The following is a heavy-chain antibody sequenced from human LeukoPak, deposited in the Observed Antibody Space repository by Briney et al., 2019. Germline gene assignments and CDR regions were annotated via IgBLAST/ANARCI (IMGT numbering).Heavy chain of an antibody. J-gene: IGHJ3*02. CDR1: GYSFTSYW. CDR2: IYPGDSDT. V-gene: IGHV5-51*01. Sequence: GESLKISCKGSGYSFTSYWIGWVRQMPGKGLEWMGIIYPGDSDTRYSPSFQGQVTISADKSISTAYLQWSSLKASDTAMYYCARVPVDTAMVNAFDIWGQGTMVTASS. D-gene: IGHD5-18*01. CDR3: ARVPVDTAMVNAFDI.